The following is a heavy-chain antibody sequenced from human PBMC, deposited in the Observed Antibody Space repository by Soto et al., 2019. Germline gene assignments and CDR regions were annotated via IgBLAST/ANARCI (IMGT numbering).Heavy chain of an antibody. CDR1: GFSLSTSGGG. V-gene: IGHV2-5*02. CDR2: IYWDDDN. CDR3: AHLHTAIVLGRPYRGWFDP. Sequence: GPTVGHPTQTLTLTCTFSGFSLSTSGGGVGWIRQPPGKALEWLALIYWDDDNRYSPSLKSRLTITKDTSKHHVVLTITHIEPVDTAPYYCAHLHTAIVLGRPYRGWFDPWGQGTPVTV. J-gene: IGHJ5*02. D-gene: IGHD5-18*01.